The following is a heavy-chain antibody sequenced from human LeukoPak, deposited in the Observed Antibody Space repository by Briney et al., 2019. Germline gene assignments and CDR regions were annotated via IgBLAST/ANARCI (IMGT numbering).Heavy chain of an antibody. J-gene: IGHJ5*02. D-gene: IGHD3-3*01. Sequence: ASVKVSCKASGYTFTGYYMHWVRQAPGQGIEWMGWINPNSGGTNYAQKFQGRVTMTRDTSISTAYMELSRLRSDDTAVYYCARDRRLTIFGVGGNWFDPWGQGTLVTVSS. V-gene: IGHV1-2*02. CDR3: ARDRRLTIFGVGGNWFDP. CDR2: INPNSGGT. CDR1: GYTFTGYY.